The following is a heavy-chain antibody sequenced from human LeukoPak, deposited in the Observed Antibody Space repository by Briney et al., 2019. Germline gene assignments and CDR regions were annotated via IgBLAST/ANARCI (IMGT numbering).Heavy chain of an antibody. CDR2: ISAYNGNT. D-gene: IGHD3-10*01. J-gene: IGHJ4*02. Sequence: ASVKVSCKASVYTFTSYGISWVRQAPGQGLEWMGWISAYNGNTNYAQKFQGRVTMTTDTSTSTAYMELRSLRSDDTAVYYCARDLYPTHYGSGSYFDYWGQGTLVTVSS. CDR3: ARDLYPTHYGSGSYFDY. CDR1: VYTFTSYG. V-gene: IGHV1-18*01.